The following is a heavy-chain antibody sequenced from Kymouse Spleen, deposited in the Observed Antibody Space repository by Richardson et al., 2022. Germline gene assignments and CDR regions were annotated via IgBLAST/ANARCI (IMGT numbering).Heavy chain of an antibody. V-gene: IGHV3-33*01. D-gene: IGHD6-19*01. CDR3: ARDPAVAYFDY. CDR2: IWYDGSNK. Sequence: QVQLVESGGGVVQPGRSLRLSCAASGFTFSSYGMHWVRQAPGKGLEWVAVIWYDGSNKYYADSVKGRFTISRDNSKNTLYLQMNSLRAEDTAVYYCARDPAVAYFDYWGQGTLVTVSS. J-gene: IGHJ4*02. CDR1: GFTFSSYG.